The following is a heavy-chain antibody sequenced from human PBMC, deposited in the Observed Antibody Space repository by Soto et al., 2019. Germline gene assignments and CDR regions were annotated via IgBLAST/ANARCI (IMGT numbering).Heavy chain of an antibody. J-gene: IGHJ4*02. Sequence: PGESLKISCRFSGYRCTTYCIGWVRQMPGKGLEWLGIIYPGDSEIRYSPSFQGRVTISADKSRSTADLQWRSLKVSDSATYYCARGRFNWNDPIDYWGQGTQVTVSS. CDR3: ARGRFNWNDPIDY. CDR2: IYPGDSEI. D-gene: IGHD1-1*01. CDR1: GYRCTTYC. V-gene: IGHV5-51*01.